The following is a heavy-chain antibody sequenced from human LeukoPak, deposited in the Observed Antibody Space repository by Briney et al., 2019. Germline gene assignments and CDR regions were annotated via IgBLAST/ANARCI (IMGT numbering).Heavy chain of an antibody. CDR2: INHSGST. J-gene: IGHJ4*02. CDR3: ARGGRWLRPRYYFDY. D-gene: IGHD5-24*01. Sequence: SETLSLTCAVYGGSFSGYYWSWIRQPPGKGLEWIGEINHSGSTNYNPSLKSRVTISVGTSKNQFSLKLSSVTAADTAVYYCARGGRWLRPRYYFDYWGQGTLVTVSS. V-gene: IGHV4-34*01. CDR1: GGSFSGYY.